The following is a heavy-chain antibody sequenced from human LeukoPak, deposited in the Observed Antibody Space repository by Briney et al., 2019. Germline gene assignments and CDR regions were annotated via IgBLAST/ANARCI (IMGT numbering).Heavy chain of an antibody. J-gene: IGHJ4*02. V-gene: IGHV3-23*01. CDR1: GFTFSNYA. Sequence: GGSLRLSCAASGFTFSNYAMGWVRQAPGKGLEWVSAISGSGGSTYYADSVKGRFTISRDNSKNTLYLQMSSLRAEDTAVYYCAKGTTLTTGYYFDYWGQGTLVTVSS. CDR2: ISGSGGST. D-gene: IGHD4-11*01. CDR3: AKGTTLTTGYYFDY.